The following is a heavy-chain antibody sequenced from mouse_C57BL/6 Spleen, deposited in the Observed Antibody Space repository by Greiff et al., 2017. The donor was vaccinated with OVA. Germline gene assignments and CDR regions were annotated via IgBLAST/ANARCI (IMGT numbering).Heavy chain of an antibody. CDR1: GYTFTSYD. CDR3: ARRYGYDWYFDV. V-gene: IGHV1-85*01. Sequence: QVQLQQSGPELVKPGASVKLSCKASGYTFTSYDINWVKQRPGQGLEWIGWIYPRDGSNKYNEKFKGKATLTVDTTSSTAYMELHSLTSEDSAVYYCARRYGYDWYFDVWGTGTTVTVSS. D-gene: IGHD2-2*01. CDR2: IYPRDGSN. J-gene: IGHJ1*03.